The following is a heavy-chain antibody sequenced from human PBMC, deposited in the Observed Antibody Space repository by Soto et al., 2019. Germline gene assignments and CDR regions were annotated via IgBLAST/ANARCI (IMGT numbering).Heavy chain of an antibody. J-gene: IGHJ6*02. CDR3: ARDKDRQQLGGNYYYILDV. D-gene: IGHD3-3*02. CDR2: IMPVFATP. CDR1: GGTFSTSA. V-gene: IGHV1-69*12. Sequence: QVQLVQSGAEVKKPGSSVKVSCKASGGTFSTSAISWVRQAPGQGLEWVGGIMPVFATPDYAQKFQGRVTITADESTTTADLELTSLRTDATAVYYCARDKDRQQLGGNYYYILDVWGQGTAITVSS.